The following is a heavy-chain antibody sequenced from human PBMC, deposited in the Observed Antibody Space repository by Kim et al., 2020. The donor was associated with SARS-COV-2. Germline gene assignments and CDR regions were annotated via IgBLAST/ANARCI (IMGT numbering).Heavy chain of an antibody. CDR2: INQGGSEK. CDR1: GFIFRNFW. V-gene: IGHV3-7*01. CDR3: ARGRAVDY. J-gene: IGHJ4*02. Sequence: GGSLRLSCGASGFIFRNFWMSWVRQAPGKGPEWVANINQGGSEKNYVDSVKGRFTISRDDAKNSLYLQMNSPRADDTPVYFCARGRAVDYGGQGTLVTVS.